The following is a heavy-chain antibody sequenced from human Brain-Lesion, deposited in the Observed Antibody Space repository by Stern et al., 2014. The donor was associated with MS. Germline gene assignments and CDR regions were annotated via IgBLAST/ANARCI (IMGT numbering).Heavy chain of an antibody. Sequence: QVQLMQSGAEVKKPGASVKVSCKVSGYTLTELSMHWVRQAPRKGLEWMGGFDPEDGETIYAQKFQGRVTMTEDTSTYTAYMELSSLRSEDTAVYYCATLSPGAGGNYYRHFDYWGQGTLVTVSS. V-gene: IGHV1-24*01. J-gene: IGHJ4*02. D-gene: IGHD1-26*01. CDR3: ATLSPGAGGNYYRHFDY. CDR2: FDPEDGET. CDR1: GYTLTELS.